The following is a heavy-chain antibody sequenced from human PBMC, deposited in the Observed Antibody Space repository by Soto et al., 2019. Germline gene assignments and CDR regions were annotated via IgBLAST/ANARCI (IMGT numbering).Heavy chain of an antibody. J-gene: IGHJ4*02. Sequence: DVQLVESGGGLVQPGGSLRLSCAASGFTFSNSWMHWVRQVSGKGLEWGSRINADGTSTSYADSVKGRFTISRDNAKNTLYLHVNSLRAEDTAVYYCVKVLARGVGVPRFYFDSWGQGALVTVSS. V-gene: IGHV3-74*01. CDR2: INADGTST. D-gene: IGHD2-2*01. CDR1: GFTFSNSW. CDR3: VKVLARGVGVPRFYFDS.